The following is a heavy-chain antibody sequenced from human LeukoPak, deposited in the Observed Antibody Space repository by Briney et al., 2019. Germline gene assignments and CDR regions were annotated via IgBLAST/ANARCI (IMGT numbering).Heavy chain of an antibody. CDR3: ARDFMATITDY. D-gene: IGHD5-24*01. CDR1: GFTFSSYA. Sequence: GGSLRLSCVASGFTFSSYAMSWVRQAPGKGLEWVSLTSGSGGTTYYADSVKGRFTISRDNSKNTLYLQMNSLRAEDTAVYYCARDFMATITDYWGPGTLVTVSS. CDR2: TSGSGGTT. J-gene: IGHJ4*02. V-gene: IGHV3-23*01.